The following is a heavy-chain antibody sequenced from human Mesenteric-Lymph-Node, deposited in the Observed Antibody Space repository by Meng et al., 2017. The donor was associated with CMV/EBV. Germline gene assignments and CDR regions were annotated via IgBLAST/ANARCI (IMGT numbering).Heavy chain of an antibody. V-gene: IGHV3-21*04. CDR2: ISSSSSYI. CDR1: GFTFSSYS. Sequence: GESLKISCAASGFTFSSYSMNWVRQAPGKGLEWVSSISSSSSYIYYADSVKGRFTISRDNAKNSLYLQMNSLRAEDTAVYYCARGGYYDSSGYYYLGRGMDVWGQGTTVTVSS. J-gene: IGHJ6*02. D-gene: IGHD3-22*01. CDR3: ARGGYYDSSGYYYLGRGMDV.